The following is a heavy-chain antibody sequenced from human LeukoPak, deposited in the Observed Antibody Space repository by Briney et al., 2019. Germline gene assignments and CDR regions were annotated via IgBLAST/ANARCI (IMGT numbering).Heavy chain of an antibody. J-gene: IGHJ6*04. CDR3: AKDDYGEGGYYYYYYGMDV. CDR2: ISYDGSNK. V-gene: IGHV3-30*18. D-gene: IGHD4-17*01. CDR1: GFTFSSYG. Sequence: PGGSLRLSCAASGFTFSSYGMHWVRQAPGKGLEWVAVISYDGSNKYYADSVKGRFTISRDNSKNTLYLQVNSLRAEDTAVYYCAKDDYGEGGYYYYYYGMDVWGKGTTVTVSS.